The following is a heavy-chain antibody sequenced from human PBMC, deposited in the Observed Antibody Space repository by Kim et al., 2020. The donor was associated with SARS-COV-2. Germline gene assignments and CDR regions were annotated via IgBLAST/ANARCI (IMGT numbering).Heavy chain of an antibody. Sequence: GGSLRLSCAASGFTFSSYSMNWVRQAPGKGLEWVSSISSSSSYIYYADSVKGRFTISRDNAKNSLYLQMNSLRAEDTAVYYGARDLNTYYYDSSGPYGMDVWGQGTMVTVSS. CDR2: ISSSSSYI. CDR3: ARDLNTYYYDSSGPYGMDV. CDR1: GFTFSSYS. D-gene: IGHD3-22*01. J-gene: IGHJ6*02. V-gene: IGHV3-21*01.